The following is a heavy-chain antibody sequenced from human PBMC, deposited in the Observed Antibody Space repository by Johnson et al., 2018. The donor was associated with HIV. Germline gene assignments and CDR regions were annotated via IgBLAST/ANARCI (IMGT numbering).Heavy chain of an antibody. CDR1: GFTFSSYW. Sequence: EVQLVESGGGLVQPGGSLRLSCAASGFTFSSYWMSWVRQAPGKGLEWVANIKQDGSERYYVDSMKGRFTISRDNPKNTLYLQMSSLRAEDTAVYYCAKGDGIVGGSDAFDIWGQGTMVTVSS. J-gene: IGHJ3*02. CDR3: AKGDGIVGGSDAFDI. V-gene: IGHV3-7*02. D-gene: IGHD1-26*01. CDR2: IKQDGSER.